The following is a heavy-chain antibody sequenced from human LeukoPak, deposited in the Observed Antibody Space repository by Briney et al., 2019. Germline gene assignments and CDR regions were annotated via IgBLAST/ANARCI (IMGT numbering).Heavy chain of an antibody. J-gene: IGHJ4*02. CDR1: GGSFSGYY. CDR3: ARKMGYSSSWYNR. Sequence: SETLSLTCAVYGGSFSGYYWSWIRQPPGKGLEWIGEINHSGSTNYNPSLKSRVTISVDTSKNQFSLKLSSVTAADTAVYYCARKMGYSSSWYNRWGEGPLVTVST. CDR2: INHSGST. D-gene: IGHD6-13*01. V-gene: IGHV4-34*01.